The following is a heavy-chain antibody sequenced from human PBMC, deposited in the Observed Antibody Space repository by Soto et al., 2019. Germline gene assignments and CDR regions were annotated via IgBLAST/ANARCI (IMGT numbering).Heavy chain of an antibody. CDR2: IYYSGST. D-gene: IGHD6-6*01. CDR1: GGSINSYY. CDR3: ARDHDSSSSYDY. V-gene: IGHV4-59*01. Sequence: SETLSLTCTVSGGSINSYYWSWIRQPPGKGLEWIGYIYYSGSTNYNPSLKSRVTISVDTSKNQFSLKVNSVTAADTAVYYCARDHDSSSSYDYWGQGTLVTVSS. J-gene: IGHJ4*02.